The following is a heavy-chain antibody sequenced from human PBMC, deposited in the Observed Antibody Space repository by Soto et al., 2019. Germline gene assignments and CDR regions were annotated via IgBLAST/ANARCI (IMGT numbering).Heavy chain of an antibody. D-gene: IGHD2-15*01. CDR1: GGTFSSYA. V-gene: IGHV1-69*13. Sequence: ASVKVSCKASGGTFSSYAISWVRQAPGQGLEWMGGIIPIFGTANYAQKFQGRVTITADESTSTAYMELSSLRSEDTAVYYCARDSFGGYCSGGSCYGLGYYYGMDVWGQGTTVTVSS. CDR2: IIPIFGTA. J-gene: IGHJ6*02. CDR3: ARDSFGGYCSGGSCYGLGYYYGMDV.